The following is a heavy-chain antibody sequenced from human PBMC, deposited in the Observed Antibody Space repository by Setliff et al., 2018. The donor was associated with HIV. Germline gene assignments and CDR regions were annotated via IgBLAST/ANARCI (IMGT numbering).Heavy chain of an antibody. CDR2: IIQDGSDK. J-gene: IGHJ4*02. Sequence: GGSLRLSCAASGFTFSSHQMSWVRQAPGKGLEWVAKIIQDGSDKYYVDSVKGLFTISRDNAKNSLYLQMNSLRAEDTAVYYCVRDCQSLGWGRVVDCWGQGTLVTVSS. D-gene: IGHD3-16*01. V-gene: IGHV3-7*03. CDR1: GFTFSSHQ. CDR3: VRDCQSLGWGRVVDC.